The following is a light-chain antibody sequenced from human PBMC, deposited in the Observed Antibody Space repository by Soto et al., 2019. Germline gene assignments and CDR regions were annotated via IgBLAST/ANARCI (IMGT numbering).Light chain of an antibody. CDR1: QSVGTY. V-gene: IGKV3-11*01. CDR3: QHRVNWPHT. CDR2: DAS. Sequence: EIILTQSPATLSLSPGERATLSCRASQSVGTYLTWYQQKPGQPPRLLIYDASNRATGTPARFSGSGSGTDFTLTIGSLEPEDFAVYYCQHRVNWPHTFGPGTKLQIK. J-gene: IGKJ2*01.